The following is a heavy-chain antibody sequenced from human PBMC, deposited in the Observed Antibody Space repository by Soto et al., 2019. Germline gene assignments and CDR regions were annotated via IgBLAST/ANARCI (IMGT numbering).Heavy chain of an antibody. CDR2: IYWDDDK. V-gene: IGHV2-5*02. Sequence: QITLKESGPPLVKPTQTLTRTCTFSGFSLSTSGVGVGWIRQPPGKALAWLALIYWDDDKRYSPSLKSRLTITKDTSKNQVVLTMTNMDPVDTATYYCAHRPSYCSGGSCYSGFDYWGQGTLVTVSS. D-gene: IGHD2-15*01. J-gene: IGHJ4*02. CDR1: GFSLSTSGVG. CDR3: AHRPSYCSGGSCYSGFDY.